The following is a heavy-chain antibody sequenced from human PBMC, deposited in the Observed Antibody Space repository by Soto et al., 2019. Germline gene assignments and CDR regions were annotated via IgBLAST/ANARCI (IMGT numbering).Heavy chain of an antibody. J-gene: IGHJ6*03. CDR1: GLAFPIDD. D-gene: IGHD1-1*01. CDR3: ARAWSSRTGIYYYYYMDV. CDR2: MNPSGRNT. V-gene: IGHV1-8*01. Sequence: ASVKVSCKASGLAFPIDDIIWVRQTIGQGLEFMGWMNPSGRNTGYAQKFQGRATFTWNTPTSTAYMDLSGLRSEDTAVYYCARAWSSRTGIYYYYYMDVWGKGTTVTVSS.